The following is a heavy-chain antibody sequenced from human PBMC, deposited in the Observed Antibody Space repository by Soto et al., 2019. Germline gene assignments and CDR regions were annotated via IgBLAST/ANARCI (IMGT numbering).Heavy chain of an antibody. CDR3: ARDRSLRWPYYFDY. D-gene: IGHD6-6*01. CDR2: INPNSGGT. V-gene: IGHV1-2*04. Sequence: ASVKVSCKASGYTFTGYYMHWVRQTPGQGLEWMGWINPNSGGTNYAQKFQGWVTMTRDTSISTAYMELSRLRSDDTAVYYCARDRSLRWPYYFDYWGQGTLVTVSS. J-gene: IGHJ4*02. CDR1: GYTFTGYY.